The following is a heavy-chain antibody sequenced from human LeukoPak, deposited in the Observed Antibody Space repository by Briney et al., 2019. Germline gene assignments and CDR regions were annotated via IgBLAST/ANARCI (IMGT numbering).Heavy chain of an antibody. CDR1: GYSFTGYR. Sequence: GESLRISCKGSGYSFTGYRITWVRQMSGKGLEWMGRIDPSDSYTNYSPSFQGHVTISADKSVSTAYLQWSSLKASDTAMYYCARHGYYGSGSYYSFDYRGQGTLVTVSS. CDR2: IDPSDSYT. V-gene: IGHV5-10-1*01. D-gene: IGHD3-10*01. CDR3: ARHGYYGSGSYYSFDY. J-gene: IGHJ4*02.